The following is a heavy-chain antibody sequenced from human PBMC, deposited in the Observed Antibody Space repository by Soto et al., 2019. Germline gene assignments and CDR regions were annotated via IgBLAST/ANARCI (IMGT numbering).Heavy chain of an antibody. CDR1: GDTFNNFA. V-gene: IGHV1-69*09. J-gene: IGHJ3*02. CDR2: VIPIRDIA. CDR3: ARGTFYGSGSYYSGAFDI. D-gene: IGHD3-10*01. Sequence: QVQLVQSGAEVKKPGSSVKVSCKASGDTFNNFAIYWVRQAPGQGLEWMGRVIPIRDIANYAQKYQGRVTITADKPTSTVYMGLNSLRSEDTATYYCARGTFYGSGSYYSGAFDIWGQGTMVTISS.